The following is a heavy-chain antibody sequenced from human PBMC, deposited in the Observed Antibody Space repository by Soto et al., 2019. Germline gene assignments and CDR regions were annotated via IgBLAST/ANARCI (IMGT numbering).Heavy chain of an antibody. J-gene: IGHJ3*02. Sequence: EVQLVESGGGLVQPGGSLRLSCAASGFTFSDHYMDWVRQAPGKGLEWVGSTRNKANSYTTEYAASVKGRFTISRDHSKSSLHVQMNSLNAEDAAVYYCARWGWLLNAFDIWGQGTTVTVSS. CDR1: GFTFSDHY. V-gene: IGHV3-72*01. D-gene: IGHD2-15*01. CDR2: TRNKANSYTT. CDR3: ARWGWLLNAFDI.